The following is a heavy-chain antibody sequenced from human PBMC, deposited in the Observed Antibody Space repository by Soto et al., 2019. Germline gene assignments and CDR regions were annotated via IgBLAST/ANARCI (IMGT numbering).Heavy chain of an antibody. CDR1: GFTFISYA. V-gene: IGHV3-21*01. D-gene: IGHD6-19*01. J-gene: IGHJ4*02. CDR2: ISSTSSYT. Sequence: GGSLGLSCAASGFTFISYAMNWVRQTQEKGLEWVSSISSTSSYTHYSDSVKGRFTISRDNANNSLFLQMNSLRAEDTATYYCARDLALAGNYWGQGVLVTVSS. CDR3: ARDLALAGNY.